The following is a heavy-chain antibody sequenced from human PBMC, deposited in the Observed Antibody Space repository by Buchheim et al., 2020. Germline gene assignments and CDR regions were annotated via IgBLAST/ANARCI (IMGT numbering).Heavy chain of an antibody. CDR1: GSSISSGSYY. CDR3: AASSFLDTAMVFDY. J-gene: IGHJ4*02. D-gene: IGHD5-18*01. Sequence: QVQLQESGPGLVKPSQTLSLTCTVSGSSISSGSYYWTWIRQPAGKGLEWIGRIYATGSNHYHSSLTRRVSISLDTSTNQFYLTLSSVTAADTAVYYCAASSFLDTAMVFDYWGRGAL. CDR2: IYATGSN. V-gene: IGHV4-61*02.